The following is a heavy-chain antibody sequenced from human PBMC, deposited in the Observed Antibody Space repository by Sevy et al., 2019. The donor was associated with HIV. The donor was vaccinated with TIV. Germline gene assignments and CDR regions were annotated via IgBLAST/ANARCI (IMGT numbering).Heavy chain of an antibody. D-gene: IGHD5-18*01. CDR1: GGSFSGYC. J-gene: IGHJ6*02. V-gene: IGHV4-34*01. Sequence: SETLSLTCAVYGGSFSGYCWSWIRQPPGKGLEWIGEINHSGSTNYNPSLKSRVTISVDTSKNQFSLKLSSVTAADTAVYYCARGGYSYGYSFGAYYYGMDVWGQGTTVTVSS. CDR3: ARGGYSYGYSFGAYYYGMDV. CDR2: INHSGST.